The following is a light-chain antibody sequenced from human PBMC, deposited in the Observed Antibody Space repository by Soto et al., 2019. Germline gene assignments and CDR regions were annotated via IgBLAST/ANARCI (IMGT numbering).Light chain of an antibody. CDR2: EDN. V-gene: IGLV6-57*01. J-gene: IGLJ3*02. CDR1: SGSIAINY. Sequence: NFMLTQPHSVSESPGKTVIISCTRSSGSIAINYVQWYQQRPGSSPTTVIYEDNQRPSGVHDRFSGSIDSSSNSASLTISGLETEDEADYYCQSYDSTNQVFGGGTKVTV. CDR3: QSYDSTNQV.